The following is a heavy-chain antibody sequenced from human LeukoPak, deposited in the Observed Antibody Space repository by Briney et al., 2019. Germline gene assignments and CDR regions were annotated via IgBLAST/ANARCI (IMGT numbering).Heavy chain of an antibody. CDR1: GGTFSSYA. D-gene: IGHD4-17*01. Sequence: SVKVSCKASGGTFSSYAISWVRQAPGQGLEWMGGIIPIFGTANYAQKFQGRVTITSDESTSTAYMELSSLRSEDTAVYYCASRGDYHRFPGYYMDVWGKGTTVSASS. J-gene: IGHJ6*03. CDR2: IIPIFGTA. CDR3: ASRGDYHRFPGYYMDV. V-gene: IGHV1-69*13.